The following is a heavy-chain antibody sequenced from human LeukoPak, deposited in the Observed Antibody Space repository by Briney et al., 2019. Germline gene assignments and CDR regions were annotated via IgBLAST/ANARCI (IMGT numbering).Heavy chain of an antibody. CDR1: GGSISSYY. J-gene: IGHJ5*02. CDR3: ARHVYGSGARSPFDP. V-gene: IGHV4-59*08. D-gene: IGHD3-10*01. Sequence: SETLSVTCTVSGGSISSYYWSWIRQPRGKGLEWIGYIYYSGSTNYNPSLKSRVTISVDTSKNQFSLKLSSVTAADTAVYYCARHVYGSGARSPFDPWGQGTLVTVSS. CDR2: IYYSGST.